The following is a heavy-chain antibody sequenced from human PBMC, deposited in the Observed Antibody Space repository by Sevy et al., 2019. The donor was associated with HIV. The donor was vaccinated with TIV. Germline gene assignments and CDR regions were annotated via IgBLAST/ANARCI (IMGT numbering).Heavy chain of an antibody. CDR2: ISGTGGST. CDR1: GFTLSSYA. Sequence: GGSLRLSCVASGFTLSSYAMSWVRQAPGRGLEWVSRISGTGGSTYYADSVMGRFTISRDNSKNTLYLQMNSLRAEDTAIYYCARDGYNWITFDYWGQGTQVTVSS. D-gene: IGHD1-20*01. V-gene: IGHV3-23*01. CDR3: ARDGYNWITFDY. J-gene: IGHJ4*02.